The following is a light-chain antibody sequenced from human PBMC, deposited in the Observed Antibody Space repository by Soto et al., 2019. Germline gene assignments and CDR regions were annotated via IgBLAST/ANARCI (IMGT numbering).Light chain of an antibody. Sequence: DIQMTQSPSSVSASVGDRVTITCRASQGVSTWLAWYQQKPGKAPNLLIYTASSLQSGVPSRFSGSGSGTDFTLNISSLQHADFATYYCQQTTTFPLTFGGGTKVEI. CDR2: TAS. J-gene: IGKJ4*01. CDR1: QGVSTW. CDR3: QQTTTFPLT. V-gene: IGKV1D-12*01.